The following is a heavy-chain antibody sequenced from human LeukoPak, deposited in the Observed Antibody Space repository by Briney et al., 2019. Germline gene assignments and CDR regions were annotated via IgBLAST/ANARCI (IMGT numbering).Heavy chain of an antibody. CDR1: GGTFSSYA. CDR3: ARGTEYGYFGSYYANFPY. CDR2: IIPIFGTA. D-gene: IGHD1-26*01. Sequence: GASVKVSCKASGGTFSSYAISWVRQAPGQGLEWMGGIIPIFGTANYAQKFQGRVTITADESTSTAYMELSSLRSEDTAVYYCARGTEYGYFGSYYANFPYWGQGTLVTVSS. V-gene: IGHV1-69*13. J-gene: IGHJ4*02.